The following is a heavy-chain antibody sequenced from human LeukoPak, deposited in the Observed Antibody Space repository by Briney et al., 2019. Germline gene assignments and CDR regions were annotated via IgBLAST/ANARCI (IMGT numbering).Heavy chain of an antibody. Sequence: PGGSLRLSCAASGFTFSSFEMNWVRQAPGKGLEWVSYISSSGSTIYYADSVKGRFTISRDNAKNSLYLQMNSLRAEDTAVYYCARQWLAFDYWGQGTLVTVSS. CDR1: GFTFSSFE. V-gene: IGHV3-48*03. D-gene: IGHD5-24*01. CDR2: ISSSGSTI. J-gene: IGHJ4*02. CDR3: ARQWLAFDY.